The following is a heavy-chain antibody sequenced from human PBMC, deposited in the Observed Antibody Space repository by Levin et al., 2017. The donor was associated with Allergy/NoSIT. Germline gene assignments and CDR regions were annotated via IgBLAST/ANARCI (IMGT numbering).Heavy chain of an antibody. V-gene: IGHV3-49*03. CDR3: SNTRGIYFDY. J-gene: IGHJ4*02. Sequence: GGSLRLSCTASGFTFGDYAMGWFRQAPGKGLEWVGFIRSKAYGGTTDYAASVKGRFTISTDDSKRIAYLQMNSLKTEDTAVYYCSNTRGIYFDYWGQGTLVTVSS. CDR2: IRSKAYGGTT. CDR1: GFTFGDYA. D-gene: IGHD3-16*01.